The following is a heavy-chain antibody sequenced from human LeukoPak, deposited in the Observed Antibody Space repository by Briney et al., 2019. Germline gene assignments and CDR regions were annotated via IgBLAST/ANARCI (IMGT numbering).Heavy chain of an antibody. J-gene: IGHJ4*02. Sequence: GGSLRLCCAASGFTFSSYSMNWVRQAPGKGLEWVSSISSSSSYIYYADSVKGRFTISRGNAKNSLYLQMNSLRAEDTAVYYCARDRCSSTSCYGFDYWGQGTLVTVSS. CDR3: ARDRCSSTSCYGFDY. D-gene: IGHD2-2*01. V-gene: IGHV3-21*01. CDR2: ISSSSSYI. CDR1: GFTFSSYS.